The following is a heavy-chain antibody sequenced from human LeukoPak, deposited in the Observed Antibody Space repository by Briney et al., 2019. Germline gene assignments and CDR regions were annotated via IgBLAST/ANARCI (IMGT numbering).Heavy chain of an antibody. CDR2: ISYDGSNK. CDR1: GFTFSSYA. Sequence: GGSLRLSCAASGFTFSSYAMHWVRQAPGKGLEWVAVISYDGSNKYYADSVKGRFTISRDNSKNTLYLQMNSLRAEDTAVYYCAREEFRVIAALYYYYGMDVWGQGTTVTVSS. CDR3: AREEFRVIAALYYYYGMDV. D-gene: IGHD3-16*02. J-gene: IGHJ6*02. V-gene: IGHV3-30-3*01.